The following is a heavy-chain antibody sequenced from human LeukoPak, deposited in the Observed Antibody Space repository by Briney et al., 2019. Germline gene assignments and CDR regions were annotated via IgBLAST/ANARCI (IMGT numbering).Heavy chain of an antibody. CDR1: GYTFTSYY. Sequence: ASVKVSCKASGYTFTSYYMHWVRQAPGQGLEWMGGIIPIFGTANYAQKFQGRVTITADESTSTAYMELSSLRSEDTAVYYCARVASDYWFDPWGQGTLVTVSS. J-gene: IGHJ5*02. CDR2: IIPIFGTA. D-gene: IGHD5-12*01. CDR3: ARVASDYWFDP. V-gene: IGHV1-69*13.